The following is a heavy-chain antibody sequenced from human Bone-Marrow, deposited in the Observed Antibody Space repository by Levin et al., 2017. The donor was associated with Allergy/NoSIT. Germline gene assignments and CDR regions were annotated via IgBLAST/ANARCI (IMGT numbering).Heavy chain of an antibody. CDR1: GFTFGDSA. V-gene: IGHV3-49*03. CDR3: SRNVGPLFYGEWFDP. J-gene: IGHJ5*02. Sequence: PGGSLRLSCTTSGFTFGDSALTWFRQAPGKGLEWVGLIRRKTFGGTAEYAASVKDRFTISRDDSKSIAYLQMNSLKTEDTAVYFCSRNVGPLFYGEWFDPWGQGTLVTVSS. CDR2: IRRKTFGGTA. D-gene: IGHD3-10*01.